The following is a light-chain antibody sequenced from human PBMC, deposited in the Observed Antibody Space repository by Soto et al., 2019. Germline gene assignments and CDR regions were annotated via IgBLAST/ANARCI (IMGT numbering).Light chain of an antibody. CDR2: SNN. Sequence: QSVLTQPPSASGTPGQRVTISCSGSSSNIGSNYVYWYQQFPGTAPKLLIYSNNLRPSGVPHRFSGSKSGTSASLAISGLRSEDDADYYCAAWDDSLSGPIFGTGTKVTVL. CDR3: AAWDDSLSGPI. CDR1: SSNIGSNY. V-gene: IGLV1-47*02. J-gene: IGLJ1*01.